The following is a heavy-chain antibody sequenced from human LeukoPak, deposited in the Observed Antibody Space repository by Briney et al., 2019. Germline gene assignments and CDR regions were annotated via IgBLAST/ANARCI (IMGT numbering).Heavy chain of an antibody. D-gene: IGHD4-17*01. Sequence: GGSLRLSCAASGFTLSTYVMHWVRQAPGKGLEWVAYISYDGDNTYYADSVKGRFTISRDNSKNTLYLLVNSLRVEDTAVYYCARGDYEVYWGQGTLVTVSP. V-gene: IGHV3-30*01. J-gene: IGHJ4*02. CDR2: ISYDGDNT. CDR3: ARGDYEVY. CDR1: GFTLSTYV.